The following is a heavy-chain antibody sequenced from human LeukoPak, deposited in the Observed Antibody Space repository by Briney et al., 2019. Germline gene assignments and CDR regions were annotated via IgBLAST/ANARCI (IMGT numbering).Heavy chain of an antibody. CDR2: ISYDGSNK. V-gene: IGHV3-30*04. CDR1: GFTFSSYA. J-gene: IGHJ4*02. Sequence: PGGSLRLSCAASGFTFSSYAMHWVRQAPGKGLEWVAVISYDGSNKYYADSVKGRFTISRDNSKNTLYLQMNSLRAEDTAVYYCARAVAGYYDSSGYWVFDYWGQGTLVTVSS. CDR3: ARAVAGYYDSSGYWVFDY. D-gene: IGHD3-22*01.